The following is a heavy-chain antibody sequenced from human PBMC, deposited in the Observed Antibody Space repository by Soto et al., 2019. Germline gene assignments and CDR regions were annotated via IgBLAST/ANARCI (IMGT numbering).Heavy chain of an antibody. CDR3: ARAGVVGDYGDSNYYMDV. V-gene: IGHV4-59*01. D-gene: IGHD4-17*01. CDR2: IYYNGRT. J-gene: IGHJ6*03. Sequence: KPSETLSLTCTVSGGSISTYYWSWIRQSPGKGLEWIGYIYYNGRTNYNPSLKSRVTISVDTSKNQFSLKLTSVSAADTAVYYCARAGVVGDYGDSNYYMDVWGKGTTVTVSS. CDR1: GGSISTYY.